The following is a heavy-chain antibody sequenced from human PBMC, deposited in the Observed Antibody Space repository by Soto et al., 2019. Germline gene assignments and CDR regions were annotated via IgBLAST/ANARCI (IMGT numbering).Heavy chain of an antibody. J-gene: IGHJ5*02. CDR2: ITSSSSYI. V-gene: IGHV3-21*01. Sequence: DVQLVESGGGLVTPGGSLRLSCVASGFIFSSYSMNWVRQAPGKGLEWVSSITSSSSYIYYADSVKGRFTISRDNAKNSLYLQMNSLRAEDTAVYYCAWGYGGARHWFVPWSQGTLVTVSS. CDR1: GFIFSSYS. CDR3: AWGYGGARHWFVP. D-gene: IGHD2-21*01.